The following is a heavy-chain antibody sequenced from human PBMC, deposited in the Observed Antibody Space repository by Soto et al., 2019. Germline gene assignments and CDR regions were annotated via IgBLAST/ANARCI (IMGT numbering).Heavy chain of an antibody. CDR3: ARLGAFYQAMDS. Sequence: SETLSLTCTVSGGSISSYYWSWIRQPPGKGLEWIGYIYYSGSTNYNPSLKSRVTISVDTSKNQFSLKLTSVTAADTAVYFCARLGAFYQAMDSWGQGTLVTVSS. D-gene: IGHD2-2*01. CDR1: GGSISSYY. CDR2: IYYSGST. V-gene: IGHV4-59*08. J-gene: IGHJ1*01.